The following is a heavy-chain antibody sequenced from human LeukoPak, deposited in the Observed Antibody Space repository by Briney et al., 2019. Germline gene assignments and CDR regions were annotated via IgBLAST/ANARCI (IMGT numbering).Heavy chain of an antibody. Sequence: PGGSLRLSCAAAGFTFSTYGIHWVRQAPGMGLEWVAFIRYDGSNKYYADSVKGRFTISRDNFMNTVYLQMNSLRPEDTAVYYCAKEGYSSGWYEDYWGQGNLVTVSS. CDR3: AKEGYSSGWYEDY. CDR1: GFTFSTYG. J-gene: IGHJ4*02. D-gene: IGHD6-19*01. CDR2: IRYDGSNK. V-gene: IGHV3-30*02.